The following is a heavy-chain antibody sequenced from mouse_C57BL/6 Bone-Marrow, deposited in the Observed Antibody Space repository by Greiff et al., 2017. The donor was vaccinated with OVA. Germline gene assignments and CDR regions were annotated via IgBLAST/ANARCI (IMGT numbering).Heavy chain of an antibody. V-gene: IGHV1-69*01. CDR2: IDPSDSYT. D-gene: IGHD1-1*01. CDR1: GYTFTSYW. Sequence: QVQLKQPGAELVMPGASVKLSCKASGYTFTSYWMHWVKQRPGQGLEWIGEIDPSDSYTNYNQKFKGKSTLTVDKSSSTAYMQLSSLTSEDSAVYYCARGRYYYGSSEGFAYWGQGTLVTVSA. CDR3: ARGRYYYGSSEGFAY. J-gene: IGHJ3*01.